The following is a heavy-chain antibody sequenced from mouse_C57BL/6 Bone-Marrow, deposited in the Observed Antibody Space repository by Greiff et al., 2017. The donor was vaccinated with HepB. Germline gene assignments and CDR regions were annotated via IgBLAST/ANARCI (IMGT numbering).Heavy chain of an antibody. CDR2: ISDGGSYT. V-gene: IGHV5-4*03. CDR3: ARTAYGRCYRWYFDV. Sequence: EVKVVESGGGLVKPGGSLKLSCAASGFTFSSYAMSWVRQTPEKRLEWVATISDGGSYTYYPDNVKGRFTISRDYAKNNLYLQMSHLKSEDTAMCYCARTAYGRCYRWYFDVWGTGTTVTVSS. CDR1: GFTFSSYA. J-gene: IGHJ1*03. D-gene: IGHD1-1*01.